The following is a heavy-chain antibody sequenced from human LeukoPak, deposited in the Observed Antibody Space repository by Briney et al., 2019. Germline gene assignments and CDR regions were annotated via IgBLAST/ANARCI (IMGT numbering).Heavy chain of an antibody. Sequence: GGSLRLSCAASGFTFSNYAMTWVRQAPGRGLEWVSVISGSGGSTYYADSVKGRFTISRDNSKNTLYLQMNSLRAEDTAVYYCAKDYSGSYYYFDYWGQGTLVTVSS. CDR2: ISGSGGST. J-gene: IGHJ4*02. CDR1: GFTFSNYA. V-gene: IGHV3-23*01. D-gene: IGHD1-26*01. CDR3: AKDYSGSYYYFDY.